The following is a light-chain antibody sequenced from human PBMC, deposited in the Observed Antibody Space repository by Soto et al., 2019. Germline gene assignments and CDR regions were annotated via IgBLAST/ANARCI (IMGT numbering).Light chain of an antibody. J-gene: IGKJ3*01. CDR2: LGS. CDR1: QSLLHSNGYNY. Sequence: DIVMTQSPLSLPVTPGEPASISCRSSQSLLHSNGYNYLDWYLQKPGQSPQLLIYLGSHRASGVPDRFSGSGSGTDFTLKISRVEAEDVGVYYCMQALQTPPFTFGPGTKVDIK. V-gene: IGKV2-28*01. CDR3: MQALQTPPFT.